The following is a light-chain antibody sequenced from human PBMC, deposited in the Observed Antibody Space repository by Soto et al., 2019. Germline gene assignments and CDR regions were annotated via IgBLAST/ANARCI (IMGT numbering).Light chain of an antibody. Sequence: DIVLTQCAASRAWSPVERATLPCRSSQYIDTDLAWYQQKPGQAPRLLIYDASARATGIPGRFSGSGSGTDFTLTITRLETEDSAVYYCHRRSHDWSPITFGRGTRLEIK. V-gene: IGKV3-11*01. J-gene: IGKJ5*01. CDR2: DAS. CDR3: HRRSHDWSPIT. CDR1: QYIDTD.